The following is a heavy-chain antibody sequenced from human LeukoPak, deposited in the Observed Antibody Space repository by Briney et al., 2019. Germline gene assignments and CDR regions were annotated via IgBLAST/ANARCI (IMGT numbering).Heavy chain of an antibody. Sequence: PGGSLRLSCAASGFTFSSYWMSWVRQAPGKRLEWVANIKQDGGEKYYVDSVKGRFTISRDNAKNSLFLQMNSLRAEDTAVYYCTRLGGSYYTYWGQGTLVTVSS. V-gene: IGHV3-7*01. D-gene: IGHD1-26*01. J-gene: IGHJ4*02. CDR1: GFTFSSYW. CDR3: TRLGGSYYTY. CDR2: IKQDGGEK.